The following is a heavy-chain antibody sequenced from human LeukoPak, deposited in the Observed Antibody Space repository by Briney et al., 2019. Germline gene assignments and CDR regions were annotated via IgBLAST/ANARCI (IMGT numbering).Heavy chain of an antibody. CDR1: GGSFSGYY. CDR3: ARGLGDLDPFDY. CDR2: INHSGST. V-gene: IGHV4-34*01. Sequence: PSETLSLTCAVYGGSFSGYYWSWIRQPPGKGLEWIGEINHSGSTNYNPSLKSRVTISVDTSKNQFSLKLSSVTAADTAVYYCARGLGDLDPFDYWGQGTLVTVSS. J-gene: IGHJ4*02. D-gene: IGHD3-10*01.